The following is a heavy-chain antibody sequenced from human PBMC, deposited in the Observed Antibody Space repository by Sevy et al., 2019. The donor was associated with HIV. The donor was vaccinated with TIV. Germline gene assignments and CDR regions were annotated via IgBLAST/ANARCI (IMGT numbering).Heavy chain of an antibody. Sequence: SETLSLTCTVSGGSINSGGYSWSWIRQHPGKGLEWIGYIYNSGSTYSNPSLKSRVTISMDTSENQFHLTLTSVTAADTAIYYCATHHSTSWSLQYAFDIWGRGTMVTVSS. D-gene: IGHD6-13*01. V-gene: IGHV4-31*03. CDR1: GGSINSGGYS. J-gene: IGHJ3*02. CDR3: ATHHSTSWSLQYAFDI. CDR2: IYNSGST.